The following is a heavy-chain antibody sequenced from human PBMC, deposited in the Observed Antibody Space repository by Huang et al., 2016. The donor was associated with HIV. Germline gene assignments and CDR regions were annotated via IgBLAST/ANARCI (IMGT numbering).Heavy chain of an antibody. CDR1: GGSISSGNYY. D-gene: IGHD3-9*01. J-gene: IGHJ3*02. V-gene: IGHV4-61*09. CDR3: ARLTGYSTFDI. CDR2: IYTSETT. Sequence: QVQLQESGPGLVKPSQTLSLTCSVSGGSISSGNYYWSWIRQPAGKGLEWIGHIYTSETTIYNSSLRSRVSISGATSKNQFSLKLSSVTAADTAVYYCARLTGYSTFDIWGHGTVVTVSS.